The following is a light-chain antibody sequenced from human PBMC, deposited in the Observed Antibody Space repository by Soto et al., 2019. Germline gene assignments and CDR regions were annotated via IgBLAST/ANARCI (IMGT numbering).Light chain of an antibody. V-gene: IGKV3-15*01. Sequence: IEMTQSPATLSVPPGDTATLSCRASQSVSSNVAWYQRRPDQAPRLLIYGASTRATGIPARFSGSGSGTHFTLTISSLQSEDLALYYCQQYNNWPPWTFGQGTKVEIK. J-gene: IGKJ1*01. CDR1: QSVSSN. CDR3: QQYNNWPPWT. CDR2: GAS.